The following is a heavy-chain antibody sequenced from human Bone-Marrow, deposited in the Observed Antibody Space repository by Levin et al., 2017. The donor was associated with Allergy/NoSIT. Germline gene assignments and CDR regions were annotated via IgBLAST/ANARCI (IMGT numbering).Heavy chain of an antibody. J-gene: IGHJ2*01. V-gene: IGHV3-74*01. CDR1: GFTFSSYW. D-gene: IGHD2-21*02. CDR2: INGDGSRT. Sequence: GESLTLSCAASGFTFSSYWMHWVRQLPGKGPMWVSRINGDGSRTYYADSVEGRFTISRDNAENTVYLQMNTLRADDTAVYFCARINCGGDCVARDWYFDLWGRGTLVSVS. CDR3: ARINCGGDCVARDWYFDL.